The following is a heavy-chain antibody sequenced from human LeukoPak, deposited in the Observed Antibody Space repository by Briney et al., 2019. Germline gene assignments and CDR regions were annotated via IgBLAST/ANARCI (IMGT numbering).Heavy chain of an antibody. J-gene: IGHJ4*02. Sequence: QAGGSLRLSCAASGFTFSTYWMSWVRQAPGKGLEWVANVKYDGSEKYYVDSVNGRFTISRDNAKSSLYLQMNSLRAEDTAVYYCARAPREWLLGYYFDYWGQGTLVTVSS. V-gene: IGHV3-7*01. CDR3: ARAPREWLLGYYFDY. CDR1: GFTFSTYW. D-gene: IGHD3-3*01. CDR2: VKYDGSEK.